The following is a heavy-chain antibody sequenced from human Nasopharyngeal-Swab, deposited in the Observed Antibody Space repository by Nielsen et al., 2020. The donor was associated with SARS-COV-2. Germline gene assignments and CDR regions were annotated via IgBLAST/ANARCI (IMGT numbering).Heavy chain of an antibody. Sequence: GGSLRLSCAASGFTFSSYEMNWVRQAPGKGLEWVSYISSSGSTIYYADSVKGRFTISRDNAKNSLYLQMNSLRAEDTAVYYCAREGSSSQDYWGQGTLVTVSS. V-gene: IGHV3-48*03. CDR1: GFTFSSYE. J-gene: IGHJ4*02. D-gene: IGHD6-13*01. CDR2: ISSSGSTI. CDR3: AREGSSSQDY.